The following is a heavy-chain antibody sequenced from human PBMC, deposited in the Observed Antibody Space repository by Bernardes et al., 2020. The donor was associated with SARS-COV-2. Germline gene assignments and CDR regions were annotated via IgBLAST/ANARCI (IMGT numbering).Heavy chain of an antibody. J-gene: IGHJ4*02. V-gene: IGHV1-2*02. CDR3: VREGSGSYQYNLDY. Sequence: SVHVSCMASGYTFTDYFMHWVRPAPGQGLEWMGLTNPYCCVTKYAQNLQDRVTMTRDTSINTVYMELTRLRSDDTAVYYCVREGSGSYQYNLDYWGQGTLVTVSS. CDR2: TNPYCCVT. CDR1: GYTFTDYF. D-gene: IGHD1-26*01.